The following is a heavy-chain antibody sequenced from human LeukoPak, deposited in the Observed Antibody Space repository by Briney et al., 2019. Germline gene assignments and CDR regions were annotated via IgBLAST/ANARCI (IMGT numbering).Heavy chain of an antibody. V-gene: IGHV3-23*01. Sequence: GGSLRLSCEASGFTFGAYAMTWVRQAPGKGLEWVSPIGSDNKPHYSESVKGRFAISRDNSKNTLFLQLHNLRVEDTALYYCARDLHYYVPIDVWGQGTTVTVSS. J-gene: IGHJ6*02. CDR1: GFTFGAYA. D-gene: IGHD3-10*02. CDR3: ARDLHYYVPIDV. CDR2: IGSDNKP.